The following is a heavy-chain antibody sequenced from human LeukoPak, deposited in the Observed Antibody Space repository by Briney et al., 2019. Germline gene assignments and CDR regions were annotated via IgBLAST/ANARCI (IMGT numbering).Heavy chain of an antibody. D-gene: IGHD4-17*01. V-gene: IGHV3-30*02. J-gene: IGHJ5*02. CDR3: AKDARQYGDISNWFDP. CDR2: IRCDGSNK. CDR1: GFTFSSYG. Sequence: GGSLRLSCAASGFTFSSYGMHWVRQAPGKGLEWVAFIRCDGSNKYYADSVKGRFSISRDNSKNTLYLQMNSLRADGTAVYYCAKDARQYGDISNWFDPWGQGTLVTDSS.